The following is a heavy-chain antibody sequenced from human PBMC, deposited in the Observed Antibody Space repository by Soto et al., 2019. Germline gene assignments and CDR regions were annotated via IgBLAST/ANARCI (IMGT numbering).Heavy chain of an antibody. J-gene: IGHJ4*02. CDR2: INSDGSST. Sequence: GSLRLSCAASGFTFSSYWMHWVRQAPGKGLVWVSRINSDGSSTSYADSVKGRFTISRDNAKNTLYLQMNSLRAEDTAVYYCARGGYYYDSSGSKTSDTDYWGQGTLVTVSS. CDR3: ARGGYYYDSSGSKTSDTDY. D-gene: IGHD3-22*01. V-gene: IGHV3-74*01. CDR1: GFTFSSYW.